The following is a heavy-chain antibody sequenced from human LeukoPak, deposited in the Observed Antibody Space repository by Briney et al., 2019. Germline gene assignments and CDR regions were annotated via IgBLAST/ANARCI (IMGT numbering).Heavy chain of an antibody. J-gene: IGHJ5*02. Sequence: SETLSLTCTVSGGSISSYYWSWIRQPPGKGLEWIGYIYYSGSTNYNPSLKSRVTISVDTSKNQFSLKLSSVTAADTAVYYCARAGDILTPSNWFDPWGQGTLVTVSS. CDR2: IYYSGST. CDR1: GGSISSYY. D-gene: IGHD3-9*01. CDR3: ARAGDILTPSNWFDP. V-gene: IGHV4-59*08.